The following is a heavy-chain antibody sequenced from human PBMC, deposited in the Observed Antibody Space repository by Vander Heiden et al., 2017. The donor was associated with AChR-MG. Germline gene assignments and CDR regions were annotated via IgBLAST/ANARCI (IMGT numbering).Heavy chain of an antibody. V-gene: IGHV4-61*01. Sequence: QVQLQESGPGLVKPSETLSLPCAVSGASVSSRSYYWGWMRQPPGKGLEWIGYIYYSATTNYNPSLKSRVTISLDTSKNQFSLRLNSVTAADTAVYYCVSQRGNYMDVWGKGTTVTVSS. CDR1: GASVSSRSYY. CDR3: VSQRGNYMDV. D-gene: IGHD2-2*01. J-gene: IGHJ6*03. CDR2: IYYSATT.